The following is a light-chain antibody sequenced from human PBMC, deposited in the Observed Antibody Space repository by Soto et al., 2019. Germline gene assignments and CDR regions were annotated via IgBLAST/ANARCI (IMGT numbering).Light chain of an antibody. J-gene: IGLJ2*01. CDR3: SSYGGDYIVL. CDR1: SSDVGGYNY. CDR2: HVT. Sequence: QSALTQPRSVSGSPGQSVTISCTGTSSDVGGYNYVSWYQQHPGKAPKLMIYHVTKRPSGVPDRFSGSKSDDTASLTISGLQAEDEAEYFCSSYGGDYIVLFGGGTKLTVL. V-gene: IGLV2-11*01.